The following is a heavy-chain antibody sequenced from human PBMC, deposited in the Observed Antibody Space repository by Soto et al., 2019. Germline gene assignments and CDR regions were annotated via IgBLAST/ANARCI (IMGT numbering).Heavy chain of an antibody. J-gene: IGHJ4*02. V-gene: IGHV1-69*02. CDR2: IIPILGIA. Sequence: QVQLVQSGAAVKKPGSSVKVSCKASGGTFSSYTISWVRQAPGQGLEWMGRIIPILGIANYAQKFQGRVTITADKSTSTAYMELSSLRSEDTAVYYCARGIAAAGTSFDYWGQGTLVTVSS. CDR3: ARGIAAAGTSFDY. D-gene: IGHD6-13*01. CDR1: GGTFSSYT.